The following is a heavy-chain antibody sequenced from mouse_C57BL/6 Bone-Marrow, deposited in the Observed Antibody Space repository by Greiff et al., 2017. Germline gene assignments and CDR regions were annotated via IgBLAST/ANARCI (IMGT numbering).Heavy chain of an antibody. J-gene: IGHJ3*01. V-gene: IGHV1-64*01. CDR2: IHPNSGST. Sequence: QVQLKQPGAELVKPGASVKLSCKASGYTFTSYWMHWVKQRPGQGLEWIGMIHPNSGSTNYNEKFKSKATLTVDKSSSTAYMQLSSRTAEEAAVYYCARWVYSNYGAYWGQGTLVTVSA. D-gene: IGHD2-5*01. CDR1: GYTFTSYW. CDR3: ARWVYSNYGAY.